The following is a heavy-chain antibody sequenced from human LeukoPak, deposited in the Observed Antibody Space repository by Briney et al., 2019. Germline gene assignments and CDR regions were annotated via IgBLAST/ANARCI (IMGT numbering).Heavy chain of an antibody. CDR3: ARDRHSYYYDSSGYFDY. D-gene: IGHD3-22*01. CDR2: IRYDGSNK. CDR1: GFTFSSYG. V-gene: IGHV3-30*02. Sequence: GGSLRLSCAASGFTFSSYGMHWVRQAPGKGLEWVAFIRYDGSNKYYADSVKGRFTISRDNSKNTLYLQMNSLRAEDTAVYYCARDRHSYYYDSSGYFDYWGQGTLVTVSS. J-gene: IGHJ4*02.